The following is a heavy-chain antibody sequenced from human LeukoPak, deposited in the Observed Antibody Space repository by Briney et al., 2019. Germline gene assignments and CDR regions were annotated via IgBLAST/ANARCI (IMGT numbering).Heavy chain of an antibody. CDR2: IYYSGST. CDR1: GGSISSSSYY. D-gene: IGHD2-15*01. CDR3: ARPVGYCSGGSCYSDVYYFDY. V-gene: IGHV4-39*01. Sequence: PSETLSLNCTVSGGSISSSSYYWGWIRQPPGKGLEWIGSIYYSGSTYNNPSLKSRVTISVDTSKNQFSLKLSSVTAADTAVYYCARPVGYCSGGSCYSDVYYFDYWGQGTLVTVSS. J-gene: IGHJ4*02.